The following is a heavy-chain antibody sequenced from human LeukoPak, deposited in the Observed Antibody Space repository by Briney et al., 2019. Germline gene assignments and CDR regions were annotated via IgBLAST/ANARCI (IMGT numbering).Heavy chain of an antibody. D-gene: IGHD3-3*01. Sequence: SETLSLTCTVSGDSIRSSSYYWSWIRQPPGKGLEWIGSIYYSGSTYYNPSLKSRVTISVDTSKNQFSLNLSSVTAADTAVYYCARGFGFWSGYPYWYFALWGRGTLVTVSS. CDR3: ARGFGFWSGYPYWYFAL. J-gene: IGHJ2*01. CDR2: IYYSGST. V-gene: IGHV4-39*07. CDR1: GDSIRSSSYY.